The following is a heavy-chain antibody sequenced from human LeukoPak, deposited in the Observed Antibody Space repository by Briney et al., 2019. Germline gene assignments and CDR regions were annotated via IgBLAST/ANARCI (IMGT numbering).Heavy chain of an antibody. CDR2: ISGSGGTT. CDR3: AKPGAGADYGDRFDY. J-gene: IGHJ4*02. D-gene: IGHD4-17*01. CDR1: GFTFSSYA. V-gene: IGHV3-23*01. Sequence: GGSLRLSCAASGFTFSSYAMTWVRQAPGKGLEWGSAISGSGGTTYYADSVKGRFTISRDNSKNTLYLRMNSLRADDTAVYYCAKPGAGADYGDRFDYWGQGTLVTVSS.